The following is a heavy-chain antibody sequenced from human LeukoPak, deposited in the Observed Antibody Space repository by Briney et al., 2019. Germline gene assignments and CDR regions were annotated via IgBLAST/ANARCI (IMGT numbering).Heavy chain of an antibody. D-gene: IGHD6-13*01. J-gene: IGHJ3*02. V-gene: IGHV4-34*01. CDR2: INHSGST. Sequence: PSETLSLTCAVYGGSFSGYYWNWIRQPPGKGLEWIGEINHSGSTNYNPSLKSRVTISVDTSKNQFSLKLSSVTAADTAVYYCARREQQLVLRAFDIWGQGTMVTASS. CDR3: ARREQQLVLRAFDI. CDR1: GGSFSGYY.